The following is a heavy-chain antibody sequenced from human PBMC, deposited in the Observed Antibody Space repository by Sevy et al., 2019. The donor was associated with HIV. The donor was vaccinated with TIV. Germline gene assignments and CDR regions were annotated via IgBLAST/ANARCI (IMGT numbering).Heavy chain of an antibody. V-gene: IGHV3-23*01. CDR3: AKDLKDYDSSGYDAFDI. J-gene: IGHJ3*02. D-gene: IGHD3-22*01. CDR1: GFTFSSYA. CDR2: ISGSGGST. Sequence: GGSLRLSCAASGFTFSSYAMSWVRQAPGKGLEWVSAISGSGGSTYYADSVKGRFTISRDNSKNTPYLQMNSLRAEDTAVYYCAKDLKDYDSSGYDAFDIWGQGTMVTVSS.